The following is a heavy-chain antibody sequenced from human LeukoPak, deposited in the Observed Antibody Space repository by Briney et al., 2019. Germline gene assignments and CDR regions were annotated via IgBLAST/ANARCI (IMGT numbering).Heavy chain of an antibody. CDR2: ISSSSSYI. J-gene: IGHJ6*02. V-gene: IGHV3-21*01. Sequence: GGSLRLSCAASGFTFSSYSMNWVRQAPGKGLEWVSSISSSSSYIYYADSVKGRFPISRDNAKNSLYLQMNSLRAEDTAVYYCARAYYYGSGSPSNEGYYYGMDVWGQGTTVTVSS. D-gene: IGHD3-10*01. CDR1: GFTFSSYS. CDR3: ARAYYYGSGSPSNEGYYYGMDV.